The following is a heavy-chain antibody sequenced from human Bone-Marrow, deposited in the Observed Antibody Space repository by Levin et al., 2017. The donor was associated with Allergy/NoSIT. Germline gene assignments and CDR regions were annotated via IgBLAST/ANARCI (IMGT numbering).Heavy chain of an antibody. CDR2: IYPGGTT. CDR1: GFTFSSNH. V-gene: IGHV3-53*01. CDR3: ARDPLGRGGY. Sequence: LSLTCAASGFTFSSNHMSWVRQAPGKGLAWVSIIYPGGTTYYADSVKGRFTISRDTSNNTVYLQMNSLRADDTAVYYCARDPLGRGGYWGQGTLVTVSS. J-gene: IGHJ4*02. D-gene: IGHD7-27*01.